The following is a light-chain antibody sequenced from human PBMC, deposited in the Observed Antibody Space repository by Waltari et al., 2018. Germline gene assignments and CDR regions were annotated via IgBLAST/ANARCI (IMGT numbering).Light chain of an antibody. J-gene: IGKJ4*01. CDR2: WAS. CDR3: QQHYSSPLT. Sequence: DIVMTQSPDSLAVSLGERAPINCKSSPSVFHSSDSKNYLTWYQQKPGQPPKLLIYWASTRQSGVPDRFSGSGSGTDFTLTISSLQAEDVALYYCQQHYSSPLTFGGGTKVEIQ. V-gene: IGKV4-1*01. CDR1: PSVFHSSDSKNY.